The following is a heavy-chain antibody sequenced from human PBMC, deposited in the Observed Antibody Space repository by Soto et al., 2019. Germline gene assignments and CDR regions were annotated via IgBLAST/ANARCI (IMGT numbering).Heavy chain of an antibody. D-gene: IGHD3-10*01. Sequence: GGSLRLSCAASGFTVSSKYMSWVRQAPGKGLEWVSTISGSGGNTYYADSVKGRVTISRDNSKNTLYLQMSSLRAEDTAVYYCAKNGGSAYNYYMDVCGKGTTVTVSS. V-gene: IGHV3-23*01. CDR1: GFTVSSKY. CDR2: ISGSGGNT. J-gene: IGHJ6*03. CDR3: AKNGGSAYNYYMDV.